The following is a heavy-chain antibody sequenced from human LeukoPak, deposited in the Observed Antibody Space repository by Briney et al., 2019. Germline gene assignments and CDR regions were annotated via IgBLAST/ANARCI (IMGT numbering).Heavy chain of an antibody. Sequence: SGGSLRLSCAVSGFSLSIYSMNWVRQAPGKGLEWVSTITGRGGYIYYEDSVKGRLTNSRDNAKNSLYLQMNSLRVEDTAVYYCARGLAGGDYWGQGTRVTVSS. D-gene: IGHD6-19*01. V-gene: IGHV3-21*01. CDR3: ARGLAGGDY. J-gene: IGHJ4*02. CDR2: ITGRGGYI. CDR1: GFSLSIYS.